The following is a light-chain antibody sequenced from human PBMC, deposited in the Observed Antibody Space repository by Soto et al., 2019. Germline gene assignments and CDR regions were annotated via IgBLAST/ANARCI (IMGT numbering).Light chain of an antibody. CDR2: DAS. Sequence: EIVLTQSPATLSLSPGERATLSCRASQSVSSYLAWYQQKPGQAPRLLISDASNRATGIPARFSGSVSGTDFTLPISSLEPEDFAVYYCQQRSNWTFGGGTKVEIK. CDR1: QSVSSY. V-gene: IGKV3-11*01. J-gene: IGKJ4*01. CDR3: QQRSNWT.